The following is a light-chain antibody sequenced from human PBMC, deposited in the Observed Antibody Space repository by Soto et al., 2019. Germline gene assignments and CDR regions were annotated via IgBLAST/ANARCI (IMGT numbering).Light chain of an antibody. V-gene: IGKV1-5*03. Sequence: DIQMTQSPSTLSASVGDRVTITCRASQNINSWLAWYQQKPGKAPKLLIYKASSLESGGPSRFSGSGSGTEFTLTISRLHPDDFAAYYCQQYEIYPITFGQGTRLEIK. CDR1: QNINSW. CDR3: QQYEIYPIT. CDR2: KAS. J-gene: IGKJ5*01.